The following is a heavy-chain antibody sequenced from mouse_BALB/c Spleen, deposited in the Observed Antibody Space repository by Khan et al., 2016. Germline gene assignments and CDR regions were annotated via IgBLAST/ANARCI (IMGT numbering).Heavy chain of an antibody. CDR1: FYTFRPYW. Sequence: EVKLQESGGAFFPPFFSMKLSFVASFYTFRPYWMNWVRQSPEKGLEWVAEIRLKSDDYVTHYAESVKGRFTISRDDSKSSVYLQMNNLRAEDTGIYYCWILLWGQGTTLTVSS. CDR3: WILL. V-gene: IGHV6-6*02. CDR2: IRLKSDDYVT. J-gene: IGHJ2*01.